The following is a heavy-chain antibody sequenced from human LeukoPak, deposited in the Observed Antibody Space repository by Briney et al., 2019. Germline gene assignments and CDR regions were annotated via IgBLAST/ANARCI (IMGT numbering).Heavy chain of an antibody. J-gene: IGHJ6*02. V-gene: IGHV3-64*01. CDR1: GFTFSSYA. Sequence: GGSLRLSCAASGFTFSSYAMHWVRQAPGKGLEYVSAISSNGDSTYYANSVKGRFTISRDNSKNTLYLQMGSLRPEDMAVYYCARARMPSGDLYYYGMDIWGQGTTVTVSS. D-gene: IGHD3-10*01. CDR3: ARARMPSGDLYYYGMDI. CDR2: ISSNGDST.